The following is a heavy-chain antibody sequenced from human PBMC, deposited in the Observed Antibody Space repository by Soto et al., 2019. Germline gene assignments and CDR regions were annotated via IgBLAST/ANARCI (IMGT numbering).Heavy chain of an antibody. Sequence: SGPTLVNPTQTLTLTCTFSGFSFSTSGVGVGWIRQPPGKGLEWVGYIYYSGSTNYNPSLKSRVTISVDTSKNQFSLKLSSVTAADTAVYYCARGLEWISRWFDPWGQGTLVTVSS. CDR2: IYYSGST. V-gene: IGHV4-61*08. D-gene: IGHD3-3*01. CDR1: GFSFSTSGVG. J-gene: IGHJ5*02. CDR3: ARGLEWISRWFDP.